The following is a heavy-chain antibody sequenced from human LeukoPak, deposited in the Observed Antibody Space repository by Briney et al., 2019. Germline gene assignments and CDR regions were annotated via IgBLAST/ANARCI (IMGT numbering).Heavy chain of an antibody. D-gene: IGHD4-23*01. V-gene: IGHV3-48*01. CDR3: ARDQRLPYGGNSVLVY. CDR2: IRYTGET. CDR1: GFIFSQYS. Sequence: GGSLRLSCAASGFIFSQYSMNWVRQAPGKGLEWVSHIRYTGETFYADSVKGRFTISRDNSKNTLYLKMNSLRAEDTAVYYCARDQRLPYGGNSVLVYWGQGTLVTVSS. J-gene: IGHJ4*02.